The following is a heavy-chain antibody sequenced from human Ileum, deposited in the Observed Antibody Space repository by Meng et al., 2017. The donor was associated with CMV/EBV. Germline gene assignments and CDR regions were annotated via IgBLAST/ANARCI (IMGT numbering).Heavy chain of an antibody. Sequence: GESLKISCAASGFTFSSYAMSWVRQAPGKGLEWVSVIYSGGSSTYYADSVKGRFTISRDNSKNTLYLQMNSLSAEDTAVYYCARGRGYTAMAIWGQGTLVTVSS. CDR1: GFTFSSYA. V-gene: IGHV3-23*03. J-gene: IGHJ4*02. D-gene: IGHD5-18*01. CDR3: ARGRGYTAMAI. CDR2: IYSGGSST.